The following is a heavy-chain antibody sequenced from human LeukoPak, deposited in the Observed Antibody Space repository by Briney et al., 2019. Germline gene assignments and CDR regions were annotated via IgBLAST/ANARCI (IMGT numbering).Heavy chain of an antibody. V-gene: IGHV3-9*01. D-gene: IGHD3-10*01. CDR2: ISSNSVGI. CDR1: GFTFDDYA. Sequence: GGSLRLSCAASGFTFDDYALHWVRQAPGKGLEWVSGISSNSVGIGYADSVKGRFTISRDNAKNSLYLQVNSLRPEDTAFYYCAKDRANFGDRDFDYWGQGTLVTVSS. CDR3: AKDRANFGDRDFDY. J-gene: IGHJ4*02.